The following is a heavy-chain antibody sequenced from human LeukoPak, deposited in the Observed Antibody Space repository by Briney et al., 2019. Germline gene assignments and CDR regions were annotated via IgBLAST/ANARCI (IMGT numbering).Heavy chain of an antibody. CDR2: INPNSGGT. CDR3: ARGYGDFNAFDI. J-gene: IGHJ3*02. V-gene: IGHV1-2*06. Sequence: ASVKVSCKTSGYTFTGYYMHWVRQAPGQGLEWMGRINPNSGGTNSVQKFQGRVTMTRDTSISTAYMEMSRLRSDATAVYYCARGYGDFNAFDIWGQGTMVTVSS. D-gene: IGHD4-17*01. CDR1: GYTFTGYY.